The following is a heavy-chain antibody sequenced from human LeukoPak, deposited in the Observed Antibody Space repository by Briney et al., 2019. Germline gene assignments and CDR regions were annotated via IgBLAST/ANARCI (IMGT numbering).Heavy chain of an antibody. CDR1: GFTFSSFP. D-gene: IGHD4-17*01. Sequence: GGSLRLSCAASGFTFSSFPMSWVRQAPGKGLEWVSSISGSGGNTYYAASVEGRFTISRDYSKDTLSLQMNSLRAEDTAVYYCANSYGDYVSDYWGQGTLVTVSS. CDR2: ISGSGGNT. J-gene: IGHJ4*02. CDR3: ANSYGDYVSDY. V-gene: IGHV3-23*01.